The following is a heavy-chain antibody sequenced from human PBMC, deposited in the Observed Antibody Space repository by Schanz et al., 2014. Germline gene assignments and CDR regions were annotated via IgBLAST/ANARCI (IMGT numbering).Heavy chain of an antibody. CDR2: MNPNSGNP. CDR3: ARGGYSSGWYDRDIAHFEY. Sequence: QVQLIQSGAEVKKPGASVKVSCTASGYTFTSYDINWVRQAPGQGLEWLGWMNPNSGNPGFAQKFRGRVTMTRNTSMSTAYIELHILTSEDTAVYYCARGGYSSGWYDRDIAHFEYWGQGTLVTVSS. J-gene: IGHJ4*02. D-gene: IGHD6-19*01. CDR1: GYTFTSYD. V-gene: IGHV1-8*01.